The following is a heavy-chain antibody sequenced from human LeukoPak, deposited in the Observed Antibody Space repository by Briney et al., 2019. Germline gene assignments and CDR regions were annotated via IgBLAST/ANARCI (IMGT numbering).Heavy chain of an antibody. D-gene: IGHD1-26*01. J-gene: IGHJ5*02. CDR1: GFTFSSYA. Sequence: GGSLRLSCAASGFTFSSYAMSWVRQAPGKGLEWVSAISGSGGSTYYADSVKGRFTISRDNSKNTLYLQMNGLRAEDTAVYYCAKDPDGSYWFDPWGQGTLVTVSS. CDR3: AKDPDGSYWFDP. CDR2: ISGSGGST. V-gene: IGHV3-23*01.